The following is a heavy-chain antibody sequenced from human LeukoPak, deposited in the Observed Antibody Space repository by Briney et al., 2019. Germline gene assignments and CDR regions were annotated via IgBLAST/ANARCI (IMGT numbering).Heavy chain of an antibody. J-gene: IGHJ6*01. CDR1: GGSSSSSNW. CDR3: AGKEYYYYGMDV. D-gene: IGHD4-23*01. V-gene: IGHV4-4*02. CDR2: IDHSGRT. Sequence: SGTLSLTCAVSGGSSSSSNWWNWVRQPPGKGLEWIGEIDHSGRTNYNPSLKSRVTISVDKSKNQISLKLSSVTAADTAVYYCAGKEYYYYGMDVWGQGTTVTVSS.